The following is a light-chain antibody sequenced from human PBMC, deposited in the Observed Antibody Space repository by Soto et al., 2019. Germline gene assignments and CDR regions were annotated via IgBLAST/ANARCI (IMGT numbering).Light chain of an antibody. CDR1: QNIDIW. CDR3: QQFNSYPIT. V-gene: IGKV1-5*01. J-gene: IGKJ5*01. Sequence: DIQMTQSPSTLSASVGDRVTITCRASQNIDIWLSWYQQKPGKAPSLLIYDASNLKSGVPSRFSGSGSGTEFTLTISSLQPEDFATYYCQQFNSYPITFGQGTRLEIK. CDR2: DAS.